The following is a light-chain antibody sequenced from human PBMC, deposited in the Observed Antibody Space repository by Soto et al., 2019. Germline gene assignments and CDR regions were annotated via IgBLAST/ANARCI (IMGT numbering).Light chain of an antibody. Sequence: EIELTQSPATLSLSPGETASVSCRASQNVDKFLAWYQQRPGQPPRLLIFDSSNRATGVPVRFSGSGSGTVFTLTIGSLEPEDSAVYYCQQRKNWPPITFGQGTRLEIK. V-gene: IGKV3-11*01. CDR2: DSS. CDR3: QQRKNWPPIT. J-gene: IGKJ5*01. CDR1: QNVDKF.